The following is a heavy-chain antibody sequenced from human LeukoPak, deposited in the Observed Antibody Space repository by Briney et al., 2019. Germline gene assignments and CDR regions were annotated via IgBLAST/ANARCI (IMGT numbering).Heavy chain of an antibody. CDR2: ISAYNGNT. J-gene: IGHJ4*02. V-gene: IGHV1-18*01. CDR3: ARDRGYYDSSGYSAFDY. Sequence: ASVKVSCKASGYTFTSYGISWVRQAPGQGLEWMGWISAYNGNTNYAQKFQGRVTMTRDTSTSTVYMELSSLRSEDTAVYYCARDRGYYDSSGYSAFDYWGQGTLVTVSS. CDR1: GYTFTSYG. D-gene: IGHD3-22*01.